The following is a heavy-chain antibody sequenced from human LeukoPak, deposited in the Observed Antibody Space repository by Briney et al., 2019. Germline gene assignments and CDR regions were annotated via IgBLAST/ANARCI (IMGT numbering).Heavy chain of an antibody. CDR2: IKQDGSEK. D-gene: IGHD5-18*01. CDR1: GFTSSSYW. V-gene: IGHV3-7*01. CDR3: AKELWSGAAIDY. J-gene: IGHJ4*02. Sequence: GGSLRLSCAASGFTSSSYWMSWVRQAPGKGLEWVANIKQDGSEKYYVDSVKGRFTISRDNAKNSLYLQMNSLRAEDTAVYYCAKELWSGAAIDYWGQGTLVTVSS.